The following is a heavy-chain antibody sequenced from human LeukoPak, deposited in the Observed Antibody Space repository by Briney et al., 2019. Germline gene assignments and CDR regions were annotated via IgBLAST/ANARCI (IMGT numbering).Heavy chain of an antibody. CDR2: ISYDGSNK. D-gene: IGHD5-12*01. Sequence: GGSLRLSCAASGFSFNSYGMHWVRKAPGKGLEWVAVISYDGSNKYYADSVKGRFTISRDNPKNTLSLQMNSLRGEDTALYYCAKDLAQSLPGDNSGWLGYYFYGMDVWGQGTTVTVS. CDR3: AKDLAQSLPGDNSGWLGYYFYGMDV. CDR1: GFSFNSYG. J-gene: IGHJ6*02. V-gene: IGHV3-30*18.